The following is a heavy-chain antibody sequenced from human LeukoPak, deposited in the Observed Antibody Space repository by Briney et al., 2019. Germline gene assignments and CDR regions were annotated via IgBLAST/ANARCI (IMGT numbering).Heavy chain of an antibody. CDR3: ARSIVGAADDAFDI. CDR2: IYPEDSDT. D-gene: IGHD2-15*01. V-gene: IGHV5-51*01. CDR1: GYNFLTYW. Sequence: GESLKISCQGSGYNFLTYWIGWVRQMPGKGLEWMGIIYPEDSDTRYGPSFQGQVTISADKSKITAYLQWSSLKASDTAIYYCARSIVGAADDAFDIWGQGTVVIVSA. J-gene: IGHJ3*02.